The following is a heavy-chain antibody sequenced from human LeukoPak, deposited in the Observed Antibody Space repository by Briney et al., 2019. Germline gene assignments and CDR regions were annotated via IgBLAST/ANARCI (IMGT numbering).Heavy chain of an antibody. V-gene: IGHV3-30-3*01. CDR1: GFTFSSYA. Sequence: GGSLRLSCAASGFTFSSYAMHWVRQAPGKGLEWVAVISYDGSNKYYADSVKGRFTISRDNSKNTLYLQMNSLRAEDTAVYYCARGHNSSWYYFDYWGQGTLVTVSS. D-gene: IGHD6-13*01. CDR3: ARGHNSSWYYFDY. J-gene: IGHJ4*02. CDR2: ISYDGSNK.